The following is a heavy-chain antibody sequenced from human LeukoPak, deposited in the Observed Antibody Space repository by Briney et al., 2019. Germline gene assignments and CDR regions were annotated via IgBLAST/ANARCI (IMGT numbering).Heavy chain of an antibody. Sequence: PSETLSLTCAVYGGSFSGYYWSWIRQPPGKGLEWIGEINHSGSTNYNPSLKSRVTISVDTSKNQFSLKLSSVTAADTAVYYCARDKSGYYYYDSSGYYYFDYWGQGTLVTVSS. J-gene: IGHJ4*02. D-gene: IGHD3-22*01. CDR3: ARDKSGYYYYDSSGYYYFDY. V-gene: IGHV4-34*01. CDR2: INHSGST. CDR1: GGSFSGYY.